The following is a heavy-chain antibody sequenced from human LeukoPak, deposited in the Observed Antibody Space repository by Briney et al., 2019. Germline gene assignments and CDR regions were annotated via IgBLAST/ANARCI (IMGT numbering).Heavy chain of an antibody. V-gene: IGHV3-23*01. CDR2: ISGSGGST. J-gene: IGHJ4*02. Sequence: GRSLRLSCAASGFTFSSYAMHWVRQAPGKGLEWVSAISGSGGSTYYADSVKGRFTISRDNSKNTLYLQMNSLRAEDTAVYYCAKPNTLGYCSGGSCCFDYWGQGTLVTVSS. CDR1: GFTFSSYA. D-gene: IGHD2-15*01. CDR3: AKPNTLGYCSGGSCCFDY.